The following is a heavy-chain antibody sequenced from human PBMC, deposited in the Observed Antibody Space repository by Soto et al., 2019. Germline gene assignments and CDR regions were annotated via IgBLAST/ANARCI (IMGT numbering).Heavy chain of an antibody. CDR3: ARSPEATVTAFDY. V-gene: IGHV4-31*03. CDR2: IYYSGST. Sequence: QVQLQESGPGLVKPSQTLPLTCTVSGGSISSGGYYWSWIRQHPGKGLEWFGYIYYSGSTYYNPSLRSRVSISVDPSKNQCSLKLSSVTAADTAVYYCARSPEATVTAFDYWGQGTLVTVSS. J-gene: IGHJ4*02. CDR1: GGSISSGGYY. D-gene: IGHD4-17*01.